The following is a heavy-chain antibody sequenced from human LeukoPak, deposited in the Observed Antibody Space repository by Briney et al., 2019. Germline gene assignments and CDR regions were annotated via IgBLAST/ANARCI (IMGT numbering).Heavy chain of an antibody. Sequence: SETLSLTCAVYGGSFSNYYWTWIRQPPGKGLEWIGEINHSGSARYNPSLKSRVIISVDTSKNQFSLKLSSVTAADTAVYYCARTGYCSSTSCHAGVRHWGQGTLVTVSS. CDR2: INHSGSA. V-gene: IGHV4-34*01. D-gene: IGHD2-2*01. CDR3: ARTGYCSSTSCHAGVRH. J-gene: IGHJ4*02. CDR1: GGSFSNYY.